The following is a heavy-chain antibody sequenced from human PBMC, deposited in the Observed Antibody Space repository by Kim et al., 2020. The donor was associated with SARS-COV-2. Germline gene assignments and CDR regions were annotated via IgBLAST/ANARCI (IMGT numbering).Heavy chain of an antibody. CDR2: ISGDGGST. V-gene: IGHV3-43*02. D-gene: IGHD3-3*01. Sequence: GGSLRLSCAASGFTFYDYAMHWVRQAPGKGLEWVSLISGDGGSTYYADSVKGRFTISRDNSKNSLYLQMNSLRTEDTALYYCAKALPLYDFWSGYFVGNYYYYGMDVWGQGTTVTVSS. J-gene: IGHJ6*02. CDR1: GFTFYDYA. CDR3: AKALPLYDFWSGYFVGNYYYYGMDV.